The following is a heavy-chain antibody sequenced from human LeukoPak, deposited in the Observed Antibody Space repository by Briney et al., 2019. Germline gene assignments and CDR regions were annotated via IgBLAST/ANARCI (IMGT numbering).Heavy chain of an antibody. D-gene: IGHD3-10*01. J-gene: IGHJ4*02. CDR3: AKGGSGSSHLPRDFDY. CDR2: ISGTGDST. V-gene: IGHV3-23*01. Sequence: PGGSLRLSCAASGFIFTNYAMSWVRQAPGKGLQWVSTISGTGDSTYYADSVKGRFTISRDNSKNTLYLQMNSLRAEDTAVYYCAKGGSGSSHLPRDFDYWDQGTLVTVSS. CDR1: GFIFTNYA.